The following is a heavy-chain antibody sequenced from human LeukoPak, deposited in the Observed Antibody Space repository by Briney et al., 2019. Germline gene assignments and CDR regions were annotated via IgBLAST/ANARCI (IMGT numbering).Heavy chain of an antibody. CDR2: IYTSGRT. D-gene: IGHD4-23*01. V-gene: IGHV4-4*07. CDR1: GGSISSYY. J-gene: IGHJ6*02. Sequence: SETLSLTCTVSGGSISSYYWSWIRQPAGKGLEWIGRIYTSGRTNYNPSLKGRVTMSVDTSKKQFSLKLISVSAADTAVYYCARWHMNSQDVWGRGTAVTVS. CDR3: ARWHMNSQDV.